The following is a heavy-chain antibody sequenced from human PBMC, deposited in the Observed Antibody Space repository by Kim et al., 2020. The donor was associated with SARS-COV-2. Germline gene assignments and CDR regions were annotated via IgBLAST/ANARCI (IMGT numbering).Heavy chain of an antibody. V-gene: IGHV4-59*08. J-gene: IGHJ4*02. CDR3: ARHGKTGARFGY. Sequence: SETLSLTCTVSGGSMSSYYWTWIRQPPGKGLEWIGHVYYSGSTNYNPSLKSRVTISVDTSKNQLSLKLRSVTAADTAVYYCARHGKTGARFGYWGQGTLVTVSS. CDR2: VYYSGST. CDR1: GGSMSSYY. D-gene: IGHD1-26*01.